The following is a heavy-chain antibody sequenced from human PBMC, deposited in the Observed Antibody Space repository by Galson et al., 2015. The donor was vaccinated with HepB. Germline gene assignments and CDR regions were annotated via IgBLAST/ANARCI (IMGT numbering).Heavy chain of an antibody. V-gene: IGHV3-43*01. CDR2: ISWDGGST. CDR3: AKRSLGSFDY. D-gene: IGHD3-10*01. CDR1: GFTFDDYT. J-gene: IGHJ4*02. Sequence: SLRLSCAASGFTFDDYTMHWVRQAPGKGLEWVSLISWDGGSTYYADSVKGRFTISRDNSKNTLSLQMNSLRVEDTAVYYCAKRSLGSFDYWGQGTLVTVSS.